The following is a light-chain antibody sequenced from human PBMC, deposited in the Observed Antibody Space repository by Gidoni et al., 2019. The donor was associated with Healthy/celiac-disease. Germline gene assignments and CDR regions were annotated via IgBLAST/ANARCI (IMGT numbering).Light chain of an antibody. V-gene: IGLV2-14*01. Sequence: SALTPPASVSGSPGQSITISCPGTSSDVGGYNYVSWYQQHPGKAPKLMIYYVSNRPAGVSNRFSGSKSGNTASLTISGLQAEDEADYYCSAYTSSSTVVFGGGTKLTVL. CDR1: SSDVGGYNY. CDR2: YVS. CDR3: SAYTSSSTVV. J-gene: IGLJ2*01.